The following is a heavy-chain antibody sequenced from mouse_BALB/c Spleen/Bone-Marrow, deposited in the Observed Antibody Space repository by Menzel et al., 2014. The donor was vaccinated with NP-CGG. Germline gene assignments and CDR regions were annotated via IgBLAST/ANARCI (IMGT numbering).Heavy chain of an antibody. D-gene: IGHD2-4*01. CDR1: GFTFSSFG. CDR2: ISSGSSTI. J-gene: IGHJ4*01. V-gene: IGHV5-17*02. CDR3: ARSPYDYAAMDY. Sequence: VQLKESGGGLVQPGGARKLSCAASGFTFSSFGMHWGRQGPEKGLGWVAYISSGSSTIYYADTVKGRFTISRDNPKNTLFLQMTSLRSEDTAMYYCARSPYDYAAMDYWGQGASVTVSS.